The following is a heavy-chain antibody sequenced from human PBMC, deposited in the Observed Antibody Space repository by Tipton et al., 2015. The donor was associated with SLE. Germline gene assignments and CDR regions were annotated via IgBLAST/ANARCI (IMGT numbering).Heavy chain of an antibody. CDR1: GGSLSGDTYY. V-gene: IGHV4-61*02. D-gene: IGHD6-19*01. J-gene: IGHJ6*01. CDR3: ARETEDTGWIHSRDYIYYYCVDV. Sequence: TLSLTCTVSGGSLSGDTYYWSWIRQPAGEGLEWIGRIFTSGNTNYNPSLKSRVTISVDTSKNQFSLELSSVTAADTAVYYCARETEDTGWIHSRDYIYYYCVDVWGQGTTVTVSS. CDR2: IFTSGNT.